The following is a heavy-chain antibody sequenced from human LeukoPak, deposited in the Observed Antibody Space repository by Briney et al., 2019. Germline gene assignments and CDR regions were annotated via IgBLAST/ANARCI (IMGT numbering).Heavy chain of an antibody. J-gene: IGHJ1*01. V-gene: IGHV1-8*01. CDR3: ARGRMSFV. CDR2: MNPNGINT. Sequence: ASVKVSCKASGYTFTTYDINWVRQAPGQGVEWMGWMNPNGINTGSAQKFQGRITMTMNASITTAYMELSSLRSEDTAVYYCARGRMSFVWGQGTLVTVSS. CDR1: GYTFTTYD. D-gene: IGHD3/OR15-3a*01.